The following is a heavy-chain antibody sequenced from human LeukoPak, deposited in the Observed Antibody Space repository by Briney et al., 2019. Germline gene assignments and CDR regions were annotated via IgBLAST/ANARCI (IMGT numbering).Heavy chain of an antibody. CDR3: ATRRDFWSGFGDPLEMFDP. Sequence: PSETLSLTCTVSGGSISNSNYYWAWIRPPPGKGLEWIGSMYYSGSTYYNPPLKSRVTISVDTSKNQFSLKLSSVTAADTAVYYCATRRDFWSGFGDPLEMFDPCGQGILVTVSS. CDR2: MYYSGST. CDR1: GGSISNSNYY. D-gene: IGHD3-3*01. V-gene: IGHV4-39*01. J-gene: IGHJ5*02.